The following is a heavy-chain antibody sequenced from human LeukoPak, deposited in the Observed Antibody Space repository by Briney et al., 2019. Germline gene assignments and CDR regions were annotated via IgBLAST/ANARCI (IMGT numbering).Heavy chain of an antibody. D-gene: IGHD4-23*01. CDR2: INHSGST. Sequence: SETLSLTCTVSGDSISSSSYYWGWIRQPPGKGLEWIGEINHSGSTNYNPSLKSRVTISVDTSKNQFSLKLSSVTAADTAVYYCARSNGGGTLKYARYWGQGTLVTVSS. J-gene: IGHJ4*02. V-gene: IGHV4-39*07. CDR3: ARSNGGGTLKYARY. CDR1: GDSISSSSYY.